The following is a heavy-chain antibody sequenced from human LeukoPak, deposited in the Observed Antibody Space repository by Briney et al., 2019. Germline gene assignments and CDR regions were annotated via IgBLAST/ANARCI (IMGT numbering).Heavy chain of an antibody. CDR2: ISAYNGNT. D-gene: IGHD3-22*01. CDR3: ARDRDYYDSSCYRTVLWYYGMDV. J-gene: IGHJ6*02. Sequence: ASVKVPCKASGYTFTSYGISWVRRAPGQGLEWMGWISAYNGNTNYAQKLQGRVTMTTDTSTSTAYMELRSLRSDDTAVYYCARDRDYYDSSCYRTVLWYYGMDVWGQGTPVTVSS. V-gene: IGHV1-18*01. CDR1: GYTFTSYG.